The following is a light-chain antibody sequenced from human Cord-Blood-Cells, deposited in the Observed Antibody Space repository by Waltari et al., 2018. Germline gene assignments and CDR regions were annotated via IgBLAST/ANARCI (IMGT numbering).Light chain of an antibody. CDR3: QQYNNWPPLT. V-gene: IGKV3-15*01. J-gene: IGKJ4*01. CDR1: QSVSSN. Sequence: ELVMTQSPAILSVSPGERATLSCRASQSVSSNLAWYQQKPGQAPRLLIYGASTRATCIPARFSGSGSGTEFTLTISSLQSEDFAVYYCQQYNNWPPLTFGGGTKVEIK. CDR2: GAS.